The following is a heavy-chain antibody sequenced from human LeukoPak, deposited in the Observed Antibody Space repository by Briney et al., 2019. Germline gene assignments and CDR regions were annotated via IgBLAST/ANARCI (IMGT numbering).Heavy chain of an antibody. D-gene: IGHD4-23*01. CDR2: IKNKDEGGTA. CDR1: GFTFSNAW. CDR3: AKDLKGLATLVLFDY. V-gene: IGHV3-15*01. J-gene: IGHJ4*02. Sequence: GGSLRLSCAASGFTFSNAWMSWVRRAPGKGLEWVGHIKNKDEGGTADYAAPVKGRFTISRDDSKNTLYLQMNSLKTEDTAVYYCAKDLKGLATLVLFDYWGQGTLVTVSS.